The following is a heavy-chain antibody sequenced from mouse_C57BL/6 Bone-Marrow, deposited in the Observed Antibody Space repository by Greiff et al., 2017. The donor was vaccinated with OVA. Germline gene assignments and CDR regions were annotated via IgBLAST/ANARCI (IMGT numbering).Heavy chain of an antibody. CDR2: IDPENGDT. D-gene: IGHD1-1*01. V-gene: IGHV14-4*01. CDR1: GFNIKDDY. Sequence: VQLKESGAELVRPGASVKLSCTASGFNIKDDYMHWVKQRPEQGLEWIGWIDPENGDTEYASKFQGKATITADTSSNTAYLQLSSLTSEDTAVYYCTPYYYGSSYDGYWGQGTTLTVSS. J-gene: IGHJ2*01. CDR3: TPYYYGSSYDGY.